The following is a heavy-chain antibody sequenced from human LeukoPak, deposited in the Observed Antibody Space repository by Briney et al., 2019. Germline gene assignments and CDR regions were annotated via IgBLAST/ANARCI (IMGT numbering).Heavy chain of an antibody. CDR3: AREPFLGYCSSTSCRYGMDV. Sequence: SVTVSCKASGGTFSSYAISWVRQAPGQGLEWMGGIIPIFGTANYAQKFQGRVTITADESTSTAYMESSSLRSEDTAVYYCAREPFLGYCSSTSCRYGMDVWGQGTTVTVSS. V-gene: IGHV1-69*13. CDR1: GGTFSSYA. D-gene: IGHD2-2*01. J-gene: IGHJ6*02. CDR2: IIPIFGTA.